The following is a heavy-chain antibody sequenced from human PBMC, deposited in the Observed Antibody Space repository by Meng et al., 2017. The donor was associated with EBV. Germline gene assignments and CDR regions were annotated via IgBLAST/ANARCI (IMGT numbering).Heavy chain of an antibody. CDR3: ARPFPSWQSPRLDPFGA. J-gene: IGHJ5*02. V-gene: IGHV4-39*01. CDR1: GDSISSFYY. D-gene: IGHD6-19*01. CDR2: VHYTGST. Sequence: QLQLRESGPGQVKPSEXLSLTCTVCGDSISSFYYWGWIRQPPGRGLEWIGSVHYTGSTYYSPSLKSRVTVSVDTSKNQFSLRLTSVTAADTAVYYCARPFPSWQSPRLDPFGAWGQGTLVTVSS.